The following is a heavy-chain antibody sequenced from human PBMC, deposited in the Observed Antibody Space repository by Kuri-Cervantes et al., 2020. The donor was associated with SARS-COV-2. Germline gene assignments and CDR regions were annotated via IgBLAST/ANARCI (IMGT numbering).Heavy chain of an antibody. CDR2: INHSGST. V-gene: IGHV4-34*01. CDR3: ARSPVLPYFDWLLYGGPPDY. J-gene: IGHJ4*02. CDR1: GGSFSGYY. D-gene: IGHD3-9*01. Sequence: SQTLSLTCAVYGGSFSGYYWSWIRQPPGKGLEWIGEINHSGSTNYNPSLTSRVTISVDTSKNQFSLQLNSVTSEDTAVYYCARSPVLPYFDWLLYGGPPDYWGQGTLVTVSS.